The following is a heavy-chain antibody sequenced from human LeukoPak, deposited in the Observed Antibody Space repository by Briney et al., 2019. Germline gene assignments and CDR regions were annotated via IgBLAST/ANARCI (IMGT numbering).Heavy chain of an antibody. D-gene: IGHD5-18*01. CDR1: GYNFPSFW. J-gene: IGHJ3*02. Sequence: GESLKISCKASGYNFPSFWIAWVRQMPGKGLEWMGIIYPDDSNTRYSPSFQGQVTFSADKSINTAYLQWTSLKASDTAKYYCARHWNARGYSYGRGATDAFDIWGQGTMVTVSS. CDR3: ARHWNARGYSYGRGATDAFDI. V-gene: IGHV5-51*01. CDR2: IYPDDSNT.